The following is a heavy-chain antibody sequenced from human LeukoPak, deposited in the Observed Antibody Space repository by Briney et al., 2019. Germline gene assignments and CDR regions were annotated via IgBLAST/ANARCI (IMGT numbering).Heavy chain of an antibody. J-gene: IGHJ4*02. Sequence: PSETLSLTCTVSGGSISSYYWSWIRQPPGKGLEWIGYIYYSGSTNYNPSLKSRVTISVDTSKNQFSLKLSSVTAADTAVYYCAKYATVFMDYWGQGTLVTVSS. CDR2: IYYSGST. CDR1: GGSISSYY. CDR3: AKYATVFMDY. V-gene: IGHV4-59*12. D-gene: IGHD3-3*01.